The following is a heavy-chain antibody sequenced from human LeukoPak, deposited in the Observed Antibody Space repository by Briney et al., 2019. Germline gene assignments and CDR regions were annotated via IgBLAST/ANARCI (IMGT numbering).Heavy chain of an antibody. Sequence: GASVKVSCKASGYTFSSHDTNWVRQATGQGLEWMGWMNPHSGNTGYAQKFQGRVTMTRNTPIGTAYMELSSLRSEDTAVYYCARGYSINCSSTSCNHYLNWFDPWGQGTLVTVSS. CDR3: ARGYSINCSSTSCNHYLNWFDP. D-gene: IGHD2-2*01. CDR2: MNPHSGNT. V-gene: IGHV1-8*01. CDR1: GYTFSSHD. J-gene: IGHJ5*02.